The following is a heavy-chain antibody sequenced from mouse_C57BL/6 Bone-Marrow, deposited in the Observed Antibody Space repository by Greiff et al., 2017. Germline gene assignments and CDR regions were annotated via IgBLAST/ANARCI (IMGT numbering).Heavy chain of an antibody. Sequence: DVQLVESGGGLVQPGGSMKLSCVASGFTFSNYWMNWVRQSPEKGLEWVAQIRLKSDNYATHYAESVKGRFTISRDDSKSSVYLQMNNLRAEDTGIYYCTGDGYLGQGTTLTVSS. CDR3: TGDGY. D-gene: IGHD2-3*01. CDR1: GFTFSNYW. J-gene: IGHJ2*01. V-gene: IGHV6-3*01. CDR2: IRLKSDNYAT.